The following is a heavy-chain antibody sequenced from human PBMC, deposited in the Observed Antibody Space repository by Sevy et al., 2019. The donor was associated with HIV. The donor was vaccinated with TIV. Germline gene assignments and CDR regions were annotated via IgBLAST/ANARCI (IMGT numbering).Heavy chain of an antibody. V-gene: IGHV3-30*18. CDR3: AKVGYCSSTSCYSIYYGMDV. J-gene: IGHJ6*02. Sequence: GGSLRLSCAAFGFTFSGFGMHWVRQAPGKGLEWVALISYDGSNKYYADSVKGRFTISRDKSKNTLYLQMNSLRVEDTAVYYCAKVGYCSSTSCYSIYYGMDVWGQGTTVTVSS. CDR2: ISYDGSNK. D-gene: IGHD2-2*02. CDR1: GFTFSGFG.